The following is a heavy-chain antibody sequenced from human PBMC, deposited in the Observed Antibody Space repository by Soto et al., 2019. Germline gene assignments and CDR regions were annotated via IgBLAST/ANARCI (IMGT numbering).Heavy chain of an antibody. D-gene: IGHD6-19*01. V-gene: IGHV5-51*01. CDR3: GRLAVAGTAGYFDY. Sequence: GESLKISCKASGYSIANYWIGWVRQMPGKGLEWMGIVYPADSDSRYSPSFQGQVTISADKSITTAYLQWNSLKASDTAIYYCGRLAVAGTAGYFDYWGQGTPVTVSS. CDR1: GYSIANYW. J-gene: IGHJ4*02. CDR2: VYPADSDS.